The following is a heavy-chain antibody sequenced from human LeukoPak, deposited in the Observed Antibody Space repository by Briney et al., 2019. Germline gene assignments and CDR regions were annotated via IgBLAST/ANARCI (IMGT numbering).Heavy chain of an antibody. CDR1: GGSISSYY. CDR2: IHYSGST. V-gene: IGHV4-59*01. Sequence: PSETLSLTCTVSGGSISSYYWSWIRQPPGKGLEWIGYIHYSGSTKYNPSLKSRVTISVETSKNQFSLKLSSVTAADTAVYYCATASSGLDYWGQGTLVTVSS. CDR3: ATASSGLDY. J-gene: IGHJ4*02. D-gene: IGHD6-19*01.